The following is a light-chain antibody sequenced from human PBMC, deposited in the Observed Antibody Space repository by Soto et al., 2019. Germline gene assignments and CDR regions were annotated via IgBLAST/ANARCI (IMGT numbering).Light chain of an antibody. V-gene: IGLV4-69*02. CDR3: QTWGRGIVV. CDR2: LNSDGSH. Sequence: QSALTQSPSASASLGASVNVTCTLTSGHSSYAIAWHQQQPEKGPRFLMRLNSDGSHSKGDGIPDRFSGSSSGAERYLIISSLQSEDEADYYCQTWGRGIVVFGGGTQLTVL. J-gene: IGLJ2*01. CDR1: SGHSSYA.